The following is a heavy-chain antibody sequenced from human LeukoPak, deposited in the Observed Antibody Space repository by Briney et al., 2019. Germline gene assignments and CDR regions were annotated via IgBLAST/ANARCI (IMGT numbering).Heavy chain of an antibody. CDR1: GGTFSSYA. J-gene: IGHJ6*03. CDR2: IYPIFGTA. CDR3: ARCGMLALGYYYYYYMDV. Sequence: SVTVSCKASGGTFSSYAISWLRQAPGKGLEWMGGIYPIFGTANYAQKFQGRVTINADESTSTAYMELSSLRSEDTAVYYCARCGMLALGYYYYYYMDVWGKGTTVTVSS. D-gene: IGHD2-8*01. V-gene: IGHV1-69*13.